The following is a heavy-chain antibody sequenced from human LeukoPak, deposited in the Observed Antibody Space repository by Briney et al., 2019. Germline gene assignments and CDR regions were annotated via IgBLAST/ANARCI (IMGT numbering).Heavy chain of an antibody. CDR1: GFTFSSYA. J-gene: IGHJ4*02. Sequence: PGGSLRLSCAVSGFTFSSYAMSWVRQAPGKGLEWVSVISGSGGSTYYADSVKGRFTISRDNSKNTLYLQMNSLRAEDTAVYYCAKPGDWDYYDISGNDPFDYWGQGTLVTVSS. V-gene: IGHV3-23*01. CDR2: ISGSGGST. D-gene: IGHD3-22*01. CDR3: AKPGDWDYYDISGNDPFDY.